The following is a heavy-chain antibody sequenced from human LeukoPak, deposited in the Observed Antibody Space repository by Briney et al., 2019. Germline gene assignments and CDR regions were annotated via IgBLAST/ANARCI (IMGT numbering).Heavy chain of an antibody. J-gene: IGHJ5*02. V-gene: IGHV1-2*02. CDR2: INPNSGGT. CDR3: ARGPLVGGSGLHWFDP. Sequence: ASVKVSCKASGYTFTGYYMHWVRQAPGQGLEWMGWINPNSGGTNYAQMFQGRVTMTRDTSISTAYMELSRLRSDDTAVYYCARGPLVGGSGLHWFDPWGQGTLVTVSS. D-gene: IGHD3-10*01. CDR1: GYTFTGYY.